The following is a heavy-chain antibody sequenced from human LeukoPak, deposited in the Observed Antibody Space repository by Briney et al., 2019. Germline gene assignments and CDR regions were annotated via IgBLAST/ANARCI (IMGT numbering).Heavy chain of an antibody. D-gene: IGHD3-10*01. V-gene: IGHV1-46*01. CDR2: INPSGGST. J-gene: IGHJ5*02. Sequence: ASVKVSCKASGYTFTSYYMHWVRQAPGQGLEWMGIINPSGGSTSYAQKFQGRVTMTRDTSTSTVYMELSSLRSGDTAVYYCARDRRYYYGSGSYKAGHWFDPWGQGTLVTVSS. CDR1: GYTFTSYY. CDR3: ARDRRYYYGSGSYKAGHWFDP.